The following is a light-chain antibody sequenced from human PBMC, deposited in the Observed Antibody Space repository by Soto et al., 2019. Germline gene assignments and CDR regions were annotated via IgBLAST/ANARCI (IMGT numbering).Light chain of an antibody. Sequence: QAVVTQPPSASGSPGQSVTISCTGTSSDVGAYKYVSWYQQYPGKPPKLMIYEVTKRPSGVPDRFSGSKSGNTASLTVSGLQAEDEADYYCTSYVGNDIWVFGGGTKLTVL. CDR3: TSYVGNDIWV. V-gene: IGLV2-8*01. J-gene: IGLJ3*02. CDR1: SSDVGAYKY. CDR2: EVT.